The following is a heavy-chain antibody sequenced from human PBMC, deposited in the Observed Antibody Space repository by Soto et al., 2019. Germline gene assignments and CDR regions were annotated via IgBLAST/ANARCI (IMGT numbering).Heavy chain of an antibody. CDR1: EVPSGGGGDR. CDR3: ARDQIVVVPGGDYYYYGMDV. D-gene: IGHD2-2*01. CDR2: IYYSGST. Sequence: ALETIRVTYTASEVPSGGGGDRLSWLKQHPGKGLEWIGYIYYSGSTNYNPSLKSRVTISVDTSKNQFSLKLSSVTAADTAVYYCARDQIVVVPGGDYYYYGMDVWGQGTTVTVSS. V-gene: IGHV4-61*08. J-gene: IGHJ6*02.